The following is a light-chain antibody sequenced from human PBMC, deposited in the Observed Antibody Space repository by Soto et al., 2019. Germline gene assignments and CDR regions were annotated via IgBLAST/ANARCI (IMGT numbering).Light chain of an antibody. CDR3: QSYDNSLSGVV. CDR2: GNS. CDR1: SSNVGAGYE. V-gene: IGLV1-40*01. J-gene: IGLJ2*01. Sequence: QPVLTQPPSVSGAPGQRVTISCTGSSSNVGAGYEVHWYQQLPGTAPKLLIYGNSNRPSGVPDRFSASKSGTSVSLAIAGLQAEDEADYYCQSYDNSLSGVVFGGGTQLTVL.